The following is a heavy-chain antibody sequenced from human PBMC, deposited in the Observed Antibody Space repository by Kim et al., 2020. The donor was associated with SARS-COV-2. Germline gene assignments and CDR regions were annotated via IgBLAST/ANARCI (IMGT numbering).Heavy chain of an antibody. CDR2: SI. D-gene: IGHD1-26*01. J-gene: IGHJ4*02. CDR3: ARAEEQLIFYC. V-gene: IGHV4-30-2*05. Sequence: SIKYNPSLKSRVIISPDTSKNQFSLSLTSVTAADTAVYFCARAEEQLIFYCWGQGTLVTVSS.